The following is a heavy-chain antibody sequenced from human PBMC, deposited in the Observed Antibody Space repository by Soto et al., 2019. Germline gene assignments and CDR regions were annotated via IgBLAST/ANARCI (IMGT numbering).Heavy chain of an antibody. CDR3: ASGKDYAEGGY. Sequence: EVQLVESGGGLVQPGGSLRLSCAASGFTFSSYSMNWVRQAPGKGLEWVSDISSSSSTIYYADSVKGRFTISRDNAKNSRYRQMNSLRDEDTAVYYCASGKDYAEGGYWGQGTLVTVSS. V-gene: IGHV3-48*02. D-gene: IGHD4-17*01. J-gene: IGHJ4*02. CDR2: ISSSSSTI. CDR1: GFTFSSYS.